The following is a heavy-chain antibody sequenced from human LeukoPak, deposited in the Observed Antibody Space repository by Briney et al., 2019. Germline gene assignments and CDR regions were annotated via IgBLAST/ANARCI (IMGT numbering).Heavy chain of an antibody. CDR2: ISGSGDHV. CDR1: GFIFTDYD. V-gene: IGHV3-21*01. CDR3: ARVLTGSWDWFDP. Sequence: GGSLRLSCAASGFIFTDYDMNWVRQAPGKGLEWISSISGSGDHVYDADSVKGRFTISRDNTKSSLFLQMSSLRAEDTAVYYCARVLTGSWDWFDPWGQGTLVTVSS. J-gene: IGHJ5*02. D-gene: IGHD2-8*02.